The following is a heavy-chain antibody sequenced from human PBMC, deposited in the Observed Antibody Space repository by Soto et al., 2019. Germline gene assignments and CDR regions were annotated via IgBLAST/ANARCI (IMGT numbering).Heavy chain of an antibody. Sequence: QVQLVQSGAEVKKPGASVKVSCKASGYTFTSYAMHWVRQAPGQRLEWMGWINAGNGNTKYSQKFRGRVTITRDTSASTAYMELSSLRSEDTAVYYCARELRLIAAHYDYWGQGTLVTVSS. J-gene: IGHJ4*02. D-gene: IGHD6-13*01. CDR2: INAGNGNT. V-gene: IGHV1-3*01. CDR1: GYTFTSYA. CDR3: ARELRLIAAHYDY.